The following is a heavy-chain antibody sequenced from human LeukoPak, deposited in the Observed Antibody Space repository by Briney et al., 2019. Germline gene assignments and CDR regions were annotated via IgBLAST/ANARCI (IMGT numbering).Heavy chain of an antibody. Sequence: GASVKVSRKASGYTFSKYGVSWVRQAPVQGLEWMGWISGYNGNTDYAQKFQDRVSMTTDTSTSTVYLELRSLRSDDTAVYYCARSVNVKPYCNTISCSGEGMDVWGQGTTVTVSS. V-gene: IGHV1-18*04. CDR3: ARSVNVKPYCNTISCSGEGMDV. CDR2: ISGYNGNT. D-gene: IGHD2-2*01. CDR1: GYTFSKYG. J-gene: IGHJ6*02.